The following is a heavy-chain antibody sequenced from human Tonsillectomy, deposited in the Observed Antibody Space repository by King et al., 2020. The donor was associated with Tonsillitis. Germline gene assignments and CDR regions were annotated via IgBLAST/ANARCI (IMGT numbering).Heavy chain of an antibody. CDR1: GGSISSYY. CDR3: ASSETYYDFWSGYYTGNWFDP. D-gene: IGHD3-3*01. Sequence: QLQESGPGLVKPSETLSLTCTVSGGSISSYYWSWIRQPPGTGLEWIGYIYYSGSTNYNPSLKSRVTISVDTSKTQFSLKLSSVPAADTAVYYCASSETYYDFWSGYYTGNWFDPWGQGTLVTVSS. V-gene: IGHV4-59*01. J-gene: IGHJ5*02. CDR2: IYYSGST.